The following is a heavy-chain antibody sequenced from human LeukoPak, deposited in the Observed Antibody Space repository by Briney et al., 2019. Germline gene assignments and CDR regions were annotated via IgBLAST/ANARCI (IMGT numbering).Heavy chain of an antibody. CDR1: GYTFTDYY. D-gene: IGHD2-2*01. V-gene: IGHV1-2*02. CDR2: INPKSGGT. J-gene: IGHJ6*02. Sequence: ASVKVSCKASGYTFTDYYMHWVRQAPGQGLEWLGWINPKSGGTNYARKVQGRVTMTRDTSISTAYMEVSRLKSDDTAVYYCARGLSGWFIIYCSNTRCNAYALDVWGQGTTVTVSS. CDR3: ARGLSGWFIIYCSNTRCNAYALDV.